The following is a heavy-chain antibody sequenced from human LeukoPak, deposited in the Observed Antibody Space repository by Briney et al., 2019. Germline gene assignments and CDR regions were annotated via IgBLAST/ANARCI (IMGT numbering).Heavy chain of an antibody. CDR1: GYSFTNYW. J-gene: IGHJ6*04. Sequence: GESLKISCKGSGYSFTNYWISWLRQMPGKGLEWMGRIDPSDSYTNYSPSFQGHVTISADKSISTAYLQWSSLKASDTAMYYCARHSTVPYYYYGIDVWGKGTTATVSS. D-gene: IGHD4-17*01. V-gene: IGHV5-10-1*01. CDR3: ARHSTVPYYYYGIDV. CDR2: IDPSDSYT.